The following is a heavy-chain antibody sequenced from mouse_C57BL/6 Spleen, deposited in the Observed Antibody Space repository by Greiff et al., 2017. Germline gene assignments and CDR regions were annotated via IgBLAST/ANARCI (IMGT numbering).Heavy chain of an antibody. CDR3: AREGDYDGRAWFAY. D-gene: IGHD2-1*01. CDR2: IYPGSGST. CDR1: GYTFTSYW. V-gene: IGHV1-55*01. J-gene: IGHJ3*01. Sequence: VQLQQSGAELVKPGASVKMSCKASGYTFTSYWITWVKQRPGQGLEWIGDIYPGSGSTNYNEKFKSKATLTVDTSSSTAYMQLSSLTSEDSAVYYCAREGDYDGRAWFAYWGQGTLVTVSA.